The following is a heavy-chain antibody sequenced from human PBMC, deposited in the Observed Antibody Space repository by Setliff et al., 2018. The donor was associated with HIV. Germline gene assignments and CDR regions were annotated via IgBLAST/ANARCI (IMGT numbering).Heavy chain of an antibody. Sequence: SETLSLTCDVSGFSISSRCYWGWIRQSPGKGLEWIGNIYHTGSSYYNPSLNDRATISLDTSKNQFSLKLNSVTAADTAVYYCARDVLDLVISAYGFWGQGIPVTVSS. J-gene: IGHJ4*02. CDR3: ARDVLDLVISAYGF. D-gene: IGHD6-6*01. CDR2: IYHTGSS. V-gene: IGHV4-38-2*02. CDR1: GFSISSRCY.